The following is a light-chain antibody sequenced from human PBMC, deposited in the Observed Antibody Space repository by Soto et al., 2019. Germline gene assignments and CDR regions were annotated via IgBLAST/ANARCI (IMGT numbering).Light chain of an antibody. Sequence: DIVMTQSPLSLPVTPGEPASISCRSSQSLLHSNGYNYLDWYLQKPGQSPQLLIYLGSNRASGVPDRFSGSGTGTDFTLTIRRLEPEDAAVYYCQQYGSSPITFGQGTRLEIK. CDR3: QQYGSSPIT. V-gene: IGKV2-28*01. J-gene: IGKJ5*01. CDR2: LGS. CDR1: QSLLHSNGYNY.